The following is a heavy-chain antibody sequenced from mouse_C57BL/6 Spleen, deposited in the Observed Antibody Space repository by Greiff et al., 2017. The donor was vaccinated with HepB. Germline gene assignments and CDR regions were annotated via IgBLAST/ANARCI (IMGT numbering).Heavy chain of an antibody. CDR2: ISSGSSTI. Sequence: EVKLVESGGGLVKPGGSLKLSCAASGFTFSDYGMHWVRQAPEKGLEWVAYISSGSSTIYYADTVKGRFTISRTNAKNTLFLQMTRLRSEDTAMYYCARRITTVEDAMDYWGQGTSVTVSS. V-gene: IGHV5-17*01. D-gene: IGHD1-1*01. CDR3: ARRITTVEDAMDY. J-gene: IGHJ4*01. CDR1: GFTFSDYG.